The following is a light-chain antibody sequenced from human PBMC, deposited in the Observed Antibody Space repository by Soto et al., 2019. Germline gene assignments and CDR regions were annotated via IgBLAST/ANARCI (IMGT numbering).Light chain of an antibody. CDR2: GAS. Sequence: EIVLTQSPGTLSLSPGERATLSCRASQSVSSSYLAWYQQKPGQAPRLLIYGASTRGTGIPDRFSGSGSGIDFTLTISRLEPEDFAVYYCQQYGSSTWTFGQGTKVEIK. CDR1: QSVSSSY. V-gene: IGKV3-20*01. CDR3: QQYGSSTWT. J-gene: IGKJ1*01.